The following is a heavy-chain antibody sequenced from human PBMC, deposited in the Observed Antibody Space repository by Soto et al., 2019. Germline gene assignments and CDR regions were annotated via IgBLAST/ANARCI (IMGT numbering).Heavy chain of an antibody. V-gene: IGHV4-59*01. D-gene: IGHD5-18*01. J-gene: IGHJ4*02. CDR3: ALGGYNYGRTFDF. CDR2: IYYGGN. CDR1: GGSISNFH. Sequence: SETLSLTCNVSGGSISNFHLSWIRQPPGKGLEWIGYIYYGGNYYNPSLTSRVSMSLDKSKNQFSLHLKSVTAADTALYFCALGGYNYGRTFDFWGQGTRVTVSS.